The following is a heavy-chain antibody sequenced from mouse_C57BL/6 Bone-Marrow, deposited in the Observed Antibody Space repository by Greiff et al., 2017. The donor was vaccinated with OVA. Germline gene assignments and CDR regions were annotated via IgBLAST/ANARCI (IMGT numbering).Heavy chain of an antibody. J-gene: IGHJ4*01. CDR1: GFTFSSYA. V-gene: IGHV5-4*03. CDR3: ARERGYGSSHAMDY. D-gene: IGHD1-1*01. CDR2: ISDGGSYT. Sequence: EVKLMESGGGLVKPGGSLKLSCAASGFTFSSYAMSWVRQTPEKRLEWVATISDGGSYTYYPDNVKGRFTISRDNAKNNLYLQMSHLKSEDTAMYYCARERGYGSSHAMDYWGQGTSVTVSS.